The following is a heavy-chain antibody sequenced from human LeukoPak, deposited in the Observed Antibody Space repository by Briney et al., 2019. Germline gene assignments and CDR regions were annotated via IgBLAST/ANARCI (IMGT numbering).Heavy chain of an antibody. Sequence: GGSLRLSCAASGFTFSSYWMSWVRQAPGKGLEWVANIKQDGSEKYYVDSVKGRFTISRDNAKYTLYLQMNSLRAEDTAVYYCARDRWSVSAAGSFDYWGQGTLVTVSS. D-gene: IGHD6-13*01. J-gene: IGHJ4*02. CDR2: IKQDGSEK. CDR3: ARDRWSVSAAGSFDY. V-gene: IGHV3-7*01. CDR1: GFTFSSYW.